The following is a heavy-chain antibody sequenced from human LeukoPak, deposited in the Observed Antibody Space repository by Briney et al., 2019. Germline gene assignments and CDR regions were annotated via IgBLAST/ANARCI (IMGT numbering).Heavy chain of an antibody. CDR2: ISGSGGST. V-gene: IGHV3-23*01. Sequence: QAGGSPRLSCAASGFTFSSYAMSWVRQAPGKGLEWVSAISGSGGSTYYADSVKGRFTISRDNSKNTLYLQMNSLRAEDTAVYYCAKDLEADSSSWHQGDDAFDIWGQGTMVTVSS. J-gene: IGHJ3*02. CDR1: GFTFSSYA. D-gene: IGHD6-13*01. CDR3: AKDLEADSSSWHQGDDAFDI.